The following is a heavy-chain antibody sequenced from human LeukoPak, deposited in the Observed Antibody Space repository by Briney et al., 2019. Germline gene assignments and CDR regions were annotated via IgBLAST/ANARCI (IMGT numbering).Heavy chain of an antibody. CDR1: GYTFTSYG. V-gene: IGHV1-18*01. CDR2: ISAYNGNT. CDR3: VRDRYYYDSSGYYPFDY. D-gene: IGHD3-22*01. J-gene: IGHJ4*02. Sequence: ASVKVSCKASGYTFTSYGISWVRQAPGQGLEWMGWISAYNGNTNYAQKLQGRVTMTTDTSTSTAYMELRSLRSDDTAVYYCVRDRYYYDSSGYYPFDYWGQGTLVTVSS.